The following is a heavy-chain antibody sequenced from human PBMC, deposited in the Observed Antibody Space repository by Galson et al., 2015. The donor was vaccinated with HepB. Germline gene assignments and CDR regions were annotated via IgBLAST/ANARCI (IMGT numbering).Heavy chain of an antibody. Sequence: SLRLSCAASGFTFSTYSMNWVRQAPGKGLEWVSSISSRSSYIYYADSVKGRFTISRDNAKNSLYLQMNSLRAEDTAVYYCARTIAMAGIYHFDYWGQGTPVTVSS. J-gene: IGHJ4*02. CDR2: ISSRSSYI. CDR1: GFTFSTYS. V-gene: IGHV3-21*01. CDR3: ARTIAMAGIYHFDY. D-gene: IGHD6-19*01.